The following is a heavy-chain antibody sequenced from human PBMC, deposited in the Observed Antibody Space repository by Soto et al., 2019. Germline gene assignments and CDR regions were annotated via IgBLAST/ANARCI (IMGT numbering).Heavy chain of an antibody. J-gene: IGHJ4*02. CDR1: GYTFNNNG. CDR2: ISDYNGNT. V-gene: IGHV1-18*01. D-gene: IGHD2-21*02. Sequence: ASVKVSCKASGYTFNNNGISWVRQAPGQGLEWMGWISDYNGNTNYAQRLQGRVTMTTDTSTNTAYMELRSLRSDDTAVYFCARDCGGSCSGPLNSWGQGTLLTVSS. CDR3: ARDCGGSCSGPLNS.